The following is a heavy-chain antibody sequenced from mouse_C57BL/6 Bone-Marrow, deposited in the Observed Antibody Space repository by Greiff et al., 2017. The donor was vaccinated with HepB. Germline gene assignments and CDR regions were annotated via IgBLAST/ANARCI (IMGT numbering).Heavy chain of an antibody. D-gene: IGHD1-1*01. Sequence: EVHLVESGGGLVKPGGSLKLSCAASGFTFSDYGMHWVRQAPEKGLEWVAYISSGSSTIYYADTVKGRFTISRDNAKNTLFLQMTSLRSEDTAMYYCARRYGSSYFAYWGQGTLVTVSA. J-gene: IGHJ3*01. CDR3: ARRYGSSYFAY. CDR2: ISSGSSTI. CDR1: GFTFSDYG. V-gene: IGHV5-17*01.